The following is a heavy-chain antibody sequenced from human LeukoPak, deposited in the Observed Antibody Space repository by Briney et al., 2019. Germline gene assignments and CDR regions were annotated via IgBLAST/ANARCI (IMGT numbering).Heavy chain of an antibody. CDR2: VNPNSGHT. V-gene: IGHV1-8*03. J-gene: IGHJ4*02. D-gene: IGHD1-26*01. CDR1: GYTFINYD. CDR3: ARLRGSFFDY. Sequence: ASVKVSCKDSGYTFINYDINWVRQATGQGLEWMGWVNPNSGHTGYAQKFQGRVTITRSTSINTAYMELSSLRSEDTAVYYCARLRGSFFDYWGQGTLVTVSS.